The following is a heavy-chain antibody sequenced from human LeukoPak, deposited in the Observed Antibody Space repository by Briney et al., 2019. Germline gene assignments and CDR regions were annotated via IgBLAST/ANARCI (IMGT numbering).Heavy chain of an antibody. Sequence: PGGSLRLSCAASGFTFSSYAMSWVRQAPGKGLEWFSAISGSGGSTYYADSVKGRFTISRDNSKNTLYLQMNSLRAEDTAVYYCANWALRSWIFDYWGQGTLVPVPS. V-gene: IGHV3-23*01. J-gene: IGHJ4*02. D-gene: IGHD6-13*01. CDR3: ANWALRSWIFDY. CDR1: GFTFSSYA. CDR2: ISGSGGST.